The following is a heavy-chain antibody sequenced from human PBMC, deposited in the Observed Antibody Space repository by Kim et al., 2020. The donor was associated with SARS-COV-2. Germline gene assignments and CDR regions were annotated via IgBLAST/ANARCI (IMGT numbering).Heavy chain of an antibody. CDR2: ISGSGGSI. Sequence: GGSLRLSCAASGFTFSSYAMNWVRQAPGKGLEWVSAISGSGGSIYYADSVKGRFTISRDNSKNTLYLQMNSLRAEDTAVYYCAINGGMDRYYSCLDVWGQGTTVTVSS. CDR3: AINGGMDRYYSCLDV. CDR1: GFTFSSYA. J-gene: IGHJ6*02. V-gene: IGHV3-23*01. D-gene: IGHD2-2*01.